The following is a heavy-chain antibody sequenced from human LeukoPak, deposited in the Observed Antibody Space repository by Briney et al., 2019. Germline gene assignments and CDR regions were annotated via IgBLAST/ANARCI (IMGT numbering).Heavy chain of an antibody. Sequence: ASVKVSCKTSGYTFTTYDINWVRQATGQGLEWMGWMNPNTGDTGYAQKFQGRVTLTRNTSISTAYMELSSLRSEDTAVYYCARDPCYRSGRYRYGMDVWGKETTVTISS. CDR2: MNPNTGDT. D-gene: IGHD3-10*01. V-gene: IGHV1-8*01. CDR3: ARDPCYRSGRYRYGMDV. J-gene: IGHJ6*04. CDR1: GYTFTTYD.